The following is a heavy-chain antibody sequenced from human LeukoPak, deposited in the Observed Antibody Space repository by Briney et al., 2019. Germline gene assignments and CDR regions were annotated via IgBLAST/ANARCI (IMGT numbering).Heavy chain of an antibody. J-gene: IGHJ6*03. Sequence: PSETLSLTCTVSGGSISSGSYYWSWTRRPAGKGLEWSGRIYTSGSTNYNPSLKSRVTISVDTSKNQFSLKLSSVTAADTAVYYCARDVRSSGWYQNYYMDVWGKGTTVTVSS. CDR1: GGSISSGSYY. CDR3: ARDVRSSGWYQNYYMDV. D-gene: IGHD6-19*01. CDR2: IYTSGST. V-gene: IGHV4-61*02.